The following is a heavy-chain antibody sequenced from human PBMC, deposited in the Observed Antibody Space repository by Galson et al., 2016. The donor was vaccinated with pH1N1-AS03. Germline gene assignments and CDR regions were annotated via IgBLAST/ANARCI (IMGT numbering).Heavy chain of an antibody. D-gene: IGHD2-15*01. CDR2: ISASGGST. CDR3: VKDMRGVANSDYGMDV. Sequence: SLRLSCAASGFTFSPNAMTWVRQAPGKGLEWVSTISASGGSTFYADSVTGRFTISRDNFNNTLSLQMNSLRVDYTALYYCVKDMRGVANSDYGMDVWGQGTTVSVSS. V-gene: IGHV3-23*01. CDR1: GFTFSPNA. J-gene: IGHJ6*02.